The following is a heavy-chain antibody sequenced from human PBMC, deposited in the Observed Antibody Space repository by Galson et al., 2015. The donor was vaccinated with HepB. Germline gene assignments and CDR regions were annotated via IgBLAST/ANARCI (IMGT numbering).Heavy chain of an antibody. D-gene: IGHD6-13*01. CDR3: ARDPLFGNSSSWYGYYYYGMDV. CDR1: GFTFSSYA. J-gene: IGHJ6*02. V-gene: IGHV3-23*01. CDR2: ISGSGGST. Sequence: SLRLSCAASGFTFSSYAMSWVRQAPGKGLEWVSAISGSGGSTYYADSVKGRFTISRDNSKDTLYLQMNSLRAEDTAVYYCARDPLFGNSSSWYGYYYYGMDVWGQGTTVTVSS.